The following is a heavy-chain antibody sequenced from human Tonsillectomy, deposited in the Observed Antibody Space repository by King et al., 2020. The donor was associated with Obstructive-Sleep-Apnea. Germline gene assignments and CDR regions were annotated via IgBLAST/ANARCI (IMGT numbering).Heavy chain of an antibody. Sequence: QLQESGPGLVKPSETLSLTCTVSGGSISSSSYYWGWIRQPPGKGLEWIGSIYYSGSTYYNPSLKSRVTISVDTSKNQFSLKLRSVTAADTAVYYCARDYDSSGWYVGIYGMDVWGQGTTVTVSS. CDR2: IYYSGST. J-gene: IGHJ6*02. CDR3: ARDYDSSGWYVGIYGMDV. D-gene: IGHD6-19*01. V-gene: IGHV4-39*07. CDR1: GGSISSSSYY.